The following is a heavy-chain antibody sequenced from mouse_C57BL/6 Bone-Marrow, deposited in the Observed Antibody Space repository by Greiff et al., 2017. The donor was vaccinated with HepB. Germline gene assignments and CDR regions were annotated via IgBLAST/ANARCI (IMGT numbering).Heavy chain of an antibody. V-gene: IGHV14-4*01. Sequence: VHVKQSGAELVRPGASVKLSCTASGFNIKDDYMHWVKQRPEQGLEWIGWIDPENGDTEYASKFQGKATITADTSSNTAYLQLSSLTSEDTAVYYCTTPGYDGGSDYFDYWGQGTTLTVSS. CDR1: GFNIKDDY. CDR2: IDPENGDT. CDR3: TTPGYDGGSDYFDY. J-gene: IGHJ2*01. D-gene: IGHD2-2*01.